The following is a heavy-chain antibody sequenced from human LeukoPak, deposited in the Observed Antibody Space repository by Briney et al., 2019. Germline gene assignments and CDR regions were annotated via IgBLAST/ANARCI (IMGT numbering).Heavy chain of an antibody. Sequence: GGSLRLSCTASGFIFSSYDMHWARQAPGKGLEWVALISSDGTNKYYADSVKGRFTISRDNSKNTLYLQMNSLRGEDTAVYYCVKVLVTYTVDVWGQGTTVTVSS. J-gene: IGHJ6*02. D-gene: IGHD1-1*01. CDR2: ISSDGTNK. V-gene: IGHV3-30*18. CDR3: VKVLVTYTVDV. CDR1: GFIFSSYD.